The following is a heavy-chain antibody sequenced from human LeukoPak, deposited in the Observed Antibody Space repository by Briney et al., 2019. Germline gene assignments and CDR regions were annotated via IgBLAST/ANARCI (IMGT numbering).Heavy chain of an antibody. Sequence: SETLSLTCAVYGGSFSGYYWSWIRQPPGKGLEWIGEINHSGSTNYNPSLKSRVTISVDTSKNQFSLKLSSVIAADTAVYYCAKGRVDPWGQGTLVTVSS. V-gene: IGHV4-34*01. D-gene: IGHD5-24*01. J-gene: IGHJ5*02. CDR3: AKGRVDP. CDR1: GGSFSGYY. CDR2: INHSGST.